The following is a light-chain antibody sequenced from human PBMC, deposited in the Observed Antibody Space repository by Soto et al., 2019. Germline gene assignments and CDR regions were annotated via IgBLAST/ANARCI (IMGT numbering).Light chain of an antibody. Sequence: QSALTPPASVSGSPGQSITISCTGTSSDVGGFNYVSWYQQHPDKAPKLMTYELTDRPSGVSNRFSGSKSGNTASLTISGLQSEDEAYYYCSSYTSSSTLLFGGGTKLTVL. CDR2: ELT. J-gene: IGLJ3*02. CDR3: SSYTSSSTLL. V-gene: IGLV2-14*01. CDR1: SSDVGGFNY.